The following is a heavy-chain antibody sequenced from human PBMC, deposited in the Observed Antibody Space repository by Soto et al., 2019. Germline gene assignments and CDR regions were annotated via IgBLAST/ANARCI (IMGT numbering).Heavy chain of an antibody. CDR3: ATGRYSGYGTDY. D-gene: IGHD5-12*01. Sequence: VKVSCKVSGYTLTELSTHWVRQAPGKGLEWMGGFDPEDGETIYAQKFQGRVTMTEDTSTDTAYMELSSLRSEDTTVYYCATGRYSGYGTDYWGQGTLVTVSS. J-gene: IGHJ4*02. CDR1: GYTLTELS. CDR2: FDPEDGET. V-gene: IGHV1-24*01.